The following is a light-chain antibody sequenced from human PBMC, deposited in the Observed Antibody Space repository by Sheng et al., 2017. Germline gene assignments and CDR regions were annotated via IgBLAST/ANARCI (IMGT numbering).Light chain of an antibody. J-gene: IGKJ2*01. CDR2: AAS. Sequence: DIQLTQSPSFLSASIGDKVTITCRASQGISSYLAWYQQKPGKAPKLLIYAASTLQSGVPSRFSGSGSGTDFTLTISSLQPEDFATYYCQQLDSYFRTFGQGTKLEIK. CDR3: QQLDSYFRT. V-gene: IGKV1-9*01. CDR1: QGISSY.